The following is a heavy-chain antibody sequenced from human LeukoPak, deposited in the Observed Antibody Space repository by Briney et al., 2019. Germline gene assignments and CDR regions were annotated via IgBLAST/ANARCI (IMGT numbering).Heavy chain of an antibody. CDR3: ATRDYYDNSGP. J-gene: IGHJ5*02. CDR2: VSASGGST. CDR1: GFTFSNYA. Sequence: PGGSLRLSRAASGFTFSNYAMTWVRQAPGKGLEWVSAVSASGGSTYYADSVKGRFTISRDNSKNTLYLQMNSLRAEDTAVYFCATRDYYDNSGPWGQGTLVTISS. D-gene: IGHD3-22*01. V-gene: IGHV3-23*01.